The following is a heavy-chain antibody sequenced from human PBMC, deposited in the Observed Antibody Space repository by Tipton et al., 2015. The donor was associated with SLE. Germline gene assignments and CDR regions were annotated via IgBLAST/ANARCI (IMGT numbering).Heavy chain of an antibody. CDR3: ASSSGSMVTTWYFDL. J-gene: IGHJ2*01. V-gene: IGHV4-34*01. D-gene: IGHD4-17*01. CDR2: INHSGST. CDR1: GGSFSGYY. Sequence: TLSLTCAVYGGSFSGYYWNWIRQPPGKGLEWIGEINHSGSTNYNPSLKSRVTISVDTPKNQFSLKLSSVTAADTAVYYCASSSGSMVTTWYFDLWGRGTLVTVAS.